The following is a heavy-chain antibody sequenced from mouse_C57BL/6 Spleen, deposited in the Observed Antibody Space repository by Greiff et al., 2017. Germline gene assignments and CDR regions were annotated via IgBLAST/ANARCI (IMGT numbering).Heavy chain of an antibody. V-gene: IGHV1-82*01. CDR1: GYAFSSSW. CDR3: ARWGTSYDYAMGY. J-gene: IGHJ4*01. CDR2: IYPGDGDT. Sequence: QVQLKESGPELVKPGASVKISCKASGYAFSSSWMNWVKQRPGKGLEWIGRIYPGDGDTNYNGKFKGKATLTADKSSSTAYMQLSSLTSEDSAVYCCARWGTSYDYAMGYWGQGTSVTVSS. D-gene: IGHD6-5*01.